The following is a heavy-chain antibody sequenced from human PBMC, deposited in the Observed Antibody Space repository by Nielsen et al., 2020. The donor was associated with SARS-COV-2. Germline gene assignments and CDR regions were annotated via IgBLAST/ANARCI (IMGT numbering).Heavy chain of an antibody. CDR2: ISYDGSNK. CDR3: ASPPSYCSGGSWDSVGCLGY. CDR1: GFTFSSYA. V-gene: IGHV3-30-3*01. D-gene: IGHD2-15*01. Sequence: GGSLRLSCAASGFTFSSYAMHWVRQAPGKGLEWVAVISYDGSNKYYADSVKGRFTISRDNSKNTLYLQMNSLRAEDTAVYYCASPPSYCSGGSWDSVGCLGYWGQGTLVTVSS. J-gene: IGHJ4*02.